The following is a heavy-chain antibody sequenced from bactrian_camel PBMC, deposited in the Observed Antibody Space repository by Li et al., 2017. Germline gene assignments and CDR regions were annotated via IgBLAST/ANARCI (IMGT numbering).Heavy chain of an antibody. CDR1: GDTLRNIW. Sequence: HVQLVESGGGSVQAGGSLGLSCVASGDTLRNIWMAWFRQAPGKEREGVAVIATREGRTLYEDSLKGRFTISQDNAKNTLYLQMNNLKSEDTALYYCVTGFSSEGYCAWGRGTQVTVS. D-gene: IGHD5*01. CDR2: IATREGRT. CDR3: VTGFSSEGYCA. J-gene: IGHJ6*01. V-gene: IGHV3S54*01.